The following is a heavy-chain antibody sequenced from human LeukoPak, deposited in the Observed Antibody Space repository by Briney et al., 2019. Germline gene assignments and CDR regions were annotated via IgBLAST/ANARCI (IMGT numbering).Heavy chain of an antibody. J-gene: IGHJ5*02. CDR3: ARIVPAVINWFDP. Sequence: SVKVSCKASGGTFSSHAISWVRQAPGQGLEWMGGIIPIFGTADYEQNFQGRVTITVDESTSTAYMELSSLRSEDTAVYYCARIVPAVINWFDPWGQGTLVTVSS. CDR2: IIPIFGTA. V-gene: IGHV1-69*13. CDR1: GGTFSSHA. D-gene: IGHD2-2*01.